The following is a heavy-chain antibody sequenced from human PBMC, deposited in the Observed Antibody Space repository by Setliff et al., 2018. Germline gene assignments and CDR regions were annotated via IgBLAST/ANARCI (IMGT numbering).Heavy chain of an antibody. CDR3: AARGYYDSSGYYPFDY. D-gene: IGHD3-22*01. J-gene: IGHJ4*02. V-gene: IGHV4-38-2*02. CDR2: IGHTGSI. CDR1: GYSISSGYI. Sequence: SETLSLTCTVSGYSISSGYIWGWIRQPPGKGLEWVGNIGHTGSINYNPSLKSRLTISRDTSKNQFSLKLSSVTAADTAVYYCAARGYYDSSGYYPFDYWGQGTLVTVSS.